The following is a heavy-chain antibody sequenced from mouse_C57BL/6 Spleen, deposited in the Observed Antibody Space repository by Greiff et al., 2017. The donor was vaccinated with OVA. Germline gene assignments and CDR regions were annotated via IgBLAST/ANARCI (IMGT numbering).Heavy chain of an antibody. V-gene: IGHV1-26*01. CDR3: ASPLLRGAMDY. D-gene: IGHD1-1*01. Sequence: VQLQQSGPELVKPGASVKISCKASGYTFTDYYMNWVKQSHGKSLEWIGDINPNNGGTSYNQKFKGKATLTVDKSSSTAYMELRSLTSEDSAVYYCASPLLRGAMDYWGQGTSVTVSS. CDR1: GYTFTDYY. J-gene: IGHJ4*01. CDR2: INPNNGGT.